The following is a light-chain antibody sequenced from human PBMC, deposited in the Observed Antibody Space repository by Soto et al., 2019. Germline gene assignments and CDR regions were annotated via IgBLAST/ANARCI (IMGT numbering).Light chain of an antibody. V-gene: IGLV2-23*01. J-gene: IGLJ2*01. Sequence: QSVLAQPASVSGSPGQSITISCTGTRSDVGGYTLVSWFQQYPGKAPKLMIYEDNKRPSGVSDRFSGSKSGNTASLTISGLQAEDEADSYCCSYAGSSSVLFGGGTKLTVL. CDR3: CSYAGSSSVL. CDR1: RSDVGGYTL. CDR2: EDN.